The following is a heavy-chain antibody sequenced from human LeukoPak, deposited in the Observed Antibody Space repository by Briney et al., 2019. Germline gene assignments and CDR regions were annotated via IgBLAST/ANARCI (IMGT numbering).Heavy chain of an antibody. Sequence: GGSLRLSCAASGFTLRTSWMSWVRQAPGKGLEWVASINQGGGETHYVESVMGRFSISRDNAMNSFFLQMNSLRAEDTAVYYCARLMGDRTIYDYWGQGTLVTVSS. D-gene: IGHD1-26*01. CDR1: GFTLRTSW. V-gene: IGHV3-7*01. J-gene: IGHJ4*02. CDR2: INQGGGET. CDR3: ARLMGDRTIYDY.